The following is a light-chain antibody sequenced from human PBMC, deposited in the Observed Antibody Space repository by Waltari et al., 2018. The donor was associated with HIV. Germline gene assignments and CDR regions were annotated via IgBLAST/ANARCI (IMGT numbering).Light chain of an antibody. V-gene: IGLV1-40*01. Sequence: QSVLTQPPSVSGAPGQRVTISCAGRNYNIGAGYDVRWYQQLPATAPKLLNYSNNNRSWGVPVRFSGSKSGASASLAITGLQAEDEASYYCQSYDTSLSGWVFGGGTKLTVL. J-gene: IGLJ3*02. CDR1: NYNIGAGYD. CDR2: SNN. CDR3: QSYDTSLSGWV.